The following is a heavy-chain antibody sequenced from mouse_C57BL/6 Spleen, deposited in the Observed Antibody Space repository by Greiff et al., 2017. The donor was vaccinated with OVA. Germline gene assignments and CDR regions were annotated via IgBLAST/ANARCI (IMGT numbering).Heavy chain of an antibody. CDR1: GFNIKDDY. CDR2: IDPENGDT. CDR3: TKGHYFDY. V-gene: IGHV14-4*01. Sequence: VQLQQSGAELVRPGASVKLSCTASGFNIKDDYMHWVKQRPEQGLEWIGWIDPENGDTEYASKFQGKATITADTSSNTAYLQLSSLTSEDTAVYYCTKGHYFDYWGQGTTLTVSS. J-gene: IGHJ2*01.